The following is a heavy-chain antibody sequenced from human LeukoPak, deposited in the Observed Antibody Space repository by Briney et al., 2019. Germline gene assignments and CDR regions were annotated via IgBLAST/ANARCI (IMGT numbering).Heavy chain of an antibody. Sequence: GGSLRLSCAASGFAFSDFWMGWVRQAPGKGLEWVANIRHDGNAKNYVPSVRGRFTISRDNAKNSLYLQMNSLTVGDTAVYYCATSHDSAGNDWGQGTLVTVSS. D-gene: IGHD2-15*01. CDR3: ATSHDSAGND. CDR1: GFAFSDFW. V-gene: IGHV3-7*01. CDR2: IRHDGNAK. J-gene: IGHJ4*02.